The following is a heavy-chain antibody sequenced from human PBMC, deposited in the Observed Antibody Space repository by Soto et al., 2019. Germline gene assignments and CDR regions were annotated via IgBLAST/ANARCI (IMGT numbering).Heavy chain of an antibody. J-gene: IGHJ6*02. Sequence: SETLSLTCTVSGGSISGYYLSWIQQPPGKGLEWIGYMYNTGSTVYNPSFKSRVTISVDTSKNQFSLKLNSVTAADTAVFYWARDLWGYCGTDCYPLDVWGQGTTVTVSS. CDR3: ARDLWGYCGTDCYPLDV. D-gene: IGHD2-21*02. CDR2: MYNTGST. V-gene: IGHV4-59*01. CDR1: GGSISGYY.